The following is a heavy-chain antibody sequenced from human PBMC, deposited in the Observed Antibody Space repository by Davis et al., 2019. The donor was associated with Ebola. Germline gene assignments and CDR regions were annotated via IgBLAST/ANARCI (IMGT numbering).Heavy chain of an antibody. CDR1: GYSFTRYW. CDR3: AKLVTESTSGWNGNWFDP. CDR2: IDPSDSYV. Sequence: GESLKISCKGSGYSFTRYWISWVRQMTGKGLEWMGRIDPSDSYVDYSPSLQGHVTISVDKFSSTAFVQWSSLKASDTGTYFCAKLVTESTSGWNGNWFDPWGQGTLVTVSS. V-gene: IGHV5-10-1*01. J-gene: IGHJ5*02. D-gene: IGHD2-2*01.